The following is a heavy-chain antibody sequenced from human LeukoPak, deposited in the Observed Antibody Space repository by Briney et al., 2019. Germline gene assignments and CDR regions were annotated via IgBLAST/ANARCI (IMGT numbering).Heavy chain of an antibody. D-gene: IGHD2-2*01. CDR2: ISSSGSTI. J-gene: IGHJ3*02. V-gene: IGHV3-48*03. CDR3: ARHRPAAMSTDAFDI. Sequence: PGGSLRLSCAASGFTFSSYEMNWVRQAPGKGLEWVSYISSSGSTIYYADSVKGRFTISRDNAKNSLYLQMNSLRAEDTAVYYCARHRPAAMSTDAFDIWGQGTMVTVSS. CDR1: GFTFSSYE.